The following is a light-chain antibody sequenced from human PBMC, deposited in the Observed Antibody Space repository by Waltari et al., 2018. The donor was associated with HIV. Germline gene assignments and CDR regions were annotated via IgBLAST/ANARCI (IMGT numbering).Light chain of an antibody. V-gene: IGLV3-25*03. J-gene: IGLJ1*01. CDR3: QSADSSDTFV. CDR2: KDI. CDR1: ALPKQY. Sequence: SYELTQPPSVSVSPGQTARITCSGDALPKQYAYWYQQKPGQAPILVIYKDIERPSGIPERFSGSSSGTTVTLTISGAQAEDEADYYCQSADSSDTFVFGSGTKVTVL.